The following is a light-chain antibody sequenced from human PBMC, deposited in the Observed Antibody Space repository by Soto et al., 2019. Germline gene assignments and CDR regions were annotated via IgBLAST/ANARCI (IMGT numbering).Light chain of an antibody. J-gene: IGKJ4*01. Sequence: IVLTQSPGTLSLSPGERATLSCRASQSVNNNYLAWYQQKHGQAPRLLVYRASTRATGIPDRFSGSGSGTDITLTISRLEAEDFAVYYCKQYDSSLTFGGSTYVEIK. CDR2: RAS. V-gene: IGKV3-20*01. CDR3: KQYDSSLT. CDR1: QSVNNNY.